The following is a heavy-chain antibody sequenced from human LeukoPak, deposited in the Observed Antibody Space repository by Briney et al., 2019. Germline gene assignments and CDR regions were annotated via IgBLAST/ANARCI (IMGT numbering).Heavy chain of an antibody. CDR1: GGYFSGYY. Sequence: SETLSLTCAVYGGYFSGYYWSWIRQPPGKGLEWIGEINDSGSTNYNPSLKSRVTISVDTSKNQFSLKLSSVTAADTAVYYCARGPRSRIVGATRRSYFDYWGQGTLVTVSS. D-gene: IGHD1-26*01. V-gene: IGHV4-34*01. CDR3: ARGPRSRIVGATRRSYFDY. CDR2: INDSGST. J-gene: IGHJ4*02.